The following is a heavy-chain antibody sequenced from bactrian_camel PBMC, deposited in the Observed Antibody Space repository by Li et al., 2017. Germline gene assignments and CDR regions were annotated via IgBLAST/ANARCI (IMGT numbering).Heavy chain of an antibody. D-gene: IGHD2*01. V-gene: IGHV3S1*01. Sequence: VESGGGSEQPGGSLRLSCSAPGYVYSSYCMGWFRQVPGKAREGVANLDSDASTTYADSVEGRFTISKDNAKNVLNLQMFELKPEDSAMYYCATWLGSFCSRSYRDDWRGGVHDRGYWGQGTQVTVS. CDR1: GYVYSSYC. CDR2: LDSDAST. CDR3: ATWLGSFCSRSYRDDWRGGVHDRGY. J-gene: IGHJ4*01.